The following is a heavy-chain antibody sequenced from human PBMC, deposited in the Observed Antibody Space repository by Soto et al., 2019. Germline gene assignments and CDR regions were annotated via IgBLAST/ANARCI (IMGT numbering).Heavy chain of an antibody. Sequence: GGSLRLSCAASGFTFSSYAMHWVRQAPGKGLEWVAVISYDGSNKYYADSVKGRFTISRDNSKNTLYLQMNSLRAEDTAVYYCARDINPYSSPTGMDVWGQGTTVTVSS. CDR2: ISYDGSNK. J-gene: IGHJ6*02. CDR3: ARDINPYSSPTGMDV. D-gene: IGHD6-13*01. CDR1: GFTFSSYA. V-gene: IGHV3-30-3*01.